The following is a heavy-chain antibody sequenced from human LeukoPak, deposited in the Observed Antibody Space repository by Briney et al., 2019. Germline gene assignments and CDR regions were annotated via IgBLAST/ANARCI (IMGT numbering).Heavy chain of an antibody. CDR2: INAGNGNT. CDR3: ARVLISYSGGFHFDY. V-gene: IGHV1-3*01. Sequence: PGASVKVSCKASGYTFTSYAMHWVRQAPGQRLEWMGWINAGNGNTKYSQKFQGRVTITRDTSASTAYMELSSLRSEDTAVYYCARVLISYSGGFHFDYWGQGTLVTVSS. D-gene: IGHD1-26*01. J-gene: IGHJ4*02. CDR1: GYTFTSYA.